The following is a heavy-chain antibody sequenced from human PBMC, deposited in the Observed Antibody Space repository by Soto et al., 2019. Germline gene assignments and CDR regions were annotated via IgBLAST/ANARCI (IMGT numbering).Heavy chain of an antibody. V-gene: IGHV3-30-3*01. J-gene: IGHJ6*02. CDR1: GFTFSSYA. CDR2: ISYDGSNK. D-gene: IGHD3-16*01. CDR3: ARVRRGGLLIAHYYYYGMDV. Sequence: PGGSLRLSCVASGFTFSSYAMHWVRQAPGKGLEWVAVISYDGSNKYYADSVKGRFTISRDNSKNTLYLQMNSLRAEETAVYYCARVRRGGLLIAHYYYYGMDVWGQGTTVTVSS.